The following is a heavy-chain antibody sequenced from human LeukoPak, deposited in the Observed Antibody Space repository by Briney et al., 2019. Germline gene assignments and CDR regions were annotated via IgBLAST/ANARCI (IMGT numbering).Heavy chain of an antibody. J-gene: IGHJ4*02. CDR3: ARLAIDGLYFDY. D-gene: IGHD2-2*03. V-gene: IGHV3-48*04. CDR1: GFTFSDYS. Sequence: QTGGSLRLSCAASGFTFSDYSMNWVRQAPGKGLQWVSYISSSGSTIYYADSVKGRFTISRDNAKNSLYLQMNSLRAEDTAVYYCARLAIDGLYFDYWGQGTLVTVSS. CDR2: ISSSGSTI.